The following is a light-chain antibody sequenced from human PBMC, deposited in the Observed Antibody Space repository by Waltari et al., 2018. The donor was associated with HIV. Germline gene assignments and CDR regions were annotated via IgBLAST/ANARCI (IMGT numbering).Light chain of an antibody. J-gene: IGKJ3*01. CDR3: QQYDNWTLFT. V-gene: IGKV3-15*01. Sequence: EIVMTQSPATLSVSPGERATLSCRASQSIYNNLAWYQQRPGQPPRLPIYGASTRATGIPARFSGSGSGTEFTLTISSLQSEDFAVYWCQQYDNWTLFTFGPGTKVEIK. CDR1: QSIYNN. CDR2: GAS.